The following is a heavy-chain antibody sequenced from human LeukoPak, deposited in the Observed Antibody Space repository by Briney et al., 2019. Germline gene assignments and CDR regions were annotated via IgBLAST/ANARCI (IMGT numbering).Heavy chain of an antibody. J-gene: IGHJ4*02. CDR3: ARDPDNGGLFDY. CDR1: GFTFDDYA. V-gene: IGHV3-9*01. CDR2: ISWNSGSI. Sequence: GGSLRLSCAASGFTFDDYAMHWARQAPGKGLEWVSGISWNSGSIGYADSVKGRFTISRDNVKNSLYLQMNSLRAEDTAVYYCARDPDNGGLFDYWGQGTLVTVSS. D-gene: IGHD1-14*01.